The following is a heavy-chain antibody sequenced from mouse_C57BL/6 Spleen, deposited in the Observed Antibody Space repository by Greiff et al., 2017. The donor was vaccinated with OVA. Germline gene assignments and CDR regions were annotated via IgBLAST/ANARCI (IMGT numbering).Heavy chain of an antibody. CDR1: GYTFTSYW. CDR2: IYPSDSET. D-gene: IGHD1-1*01. CDR3: ARSPITTVVAYWYFDV. Sequence: QVHVKQPGAELVRPGSSVKLSCKASGYTFTSYWMDWVKQRPGQGLEWIGNIYPSDSETHSNQKFKDKATLTVDKSSSTAYMQLSSLTSEDSAVYYCARSPITTVVAYWYFDVWGTGTTVTVSS. J-gene: IGHJ1*03. V-gene: IGHV1-61*01.